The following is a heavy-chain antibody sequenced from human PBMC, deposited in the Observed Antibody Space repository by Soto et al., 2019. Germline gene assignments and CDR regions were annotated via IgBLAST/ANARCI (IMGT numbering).Heavy chain of an antibody. CDR3: AKEYYGDYYFDY. J-gene: IGHJ4*02. Sequence: PGGSLRLSCAASGFTFSSYGMHWVRQAPGKGLEWVAVISYDGSNKYYADSVKGRFTISRDNSKNTLYLQTNSLRAEDTAVYYCAKEYYGDYYFDYWGQGTLVTVSS. CDR2: ISYDGSNK. V-gene: IGHV3-30*18. D-gene: IGHD4-17*01. CDR1: GFTFSSYG.